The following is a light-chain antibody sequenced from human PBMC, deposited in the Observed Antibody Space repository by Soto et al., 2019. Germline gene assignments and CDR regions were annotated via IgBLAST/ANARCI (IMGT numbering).Light chain of an antibody. CDR1: QTISTY. CDR3: QQYVFYRGT. Sequence: DIQMTQSPSSPSASVGDRVTITCRASQTISTYLNWYQQKPGKAPRLLIYDASSLISGVPARFSGSGSGTEFTLTITSLQPEEFATYYCQQYVFYRGTFGQGTKVDIK. CDR2: DAS. J-gene: IGKJ1*01. V-gene: IGKV1-39*01.